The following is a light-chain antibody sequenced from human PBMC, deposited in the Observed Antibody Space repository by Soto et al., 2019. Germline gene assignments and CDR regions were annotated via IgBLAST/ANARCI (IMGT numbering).Light chain of an antibody. CDR2: AAS. Sequence: DIQMTQSPSSLSASVGDRVTITCRASQSISSYLNWYQQKPGKAPYLLIYAASTLQSGVPSRFSGSGSGTDFTLTISSLQAEDFATYYCQQTNIAPHTFGQGTRLEIK. CDR1: QSISSY. CDR3: QQTNIAPHT. V-gene: IGKV1-39*01. J-gene: IGKJ5*01.